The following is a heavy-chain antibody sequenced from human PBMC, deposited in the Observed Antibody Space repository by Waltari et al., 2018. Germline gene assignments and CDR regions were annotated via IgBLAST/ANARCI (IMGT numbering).Heavy chain of an antibody. J-gene: IGHJ6*03. CDR1: GGSISSYS. Sequence: QVQLQESGPGLVKPSETLSLTCTVSGGSISSYSWSWIRQPPGKGLEWIGYIYYRGSTNYNPSLKSRVTISVDTSKNQFSLKLSSVTAADTAVYYCARDQGIAAAGSPGDYYYYMDVWGKGTTVTVSS. CDR3: ARDQGIAAAGSPGDYYYYMDV. V-gene: IGHV4-59*01. D-gene: IGHD6-13*01. CDR2: IYYRGST.